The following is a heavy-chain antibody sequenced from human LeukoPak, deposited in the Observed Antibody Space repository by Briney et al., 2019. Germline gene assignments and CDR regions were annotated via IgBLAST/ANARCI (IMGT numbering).Heavy chain of an antibody. V-gene: IGHV3-7*01. CDR1: GFTFSSYW. D-gene: IGHD3-9*01. CDR2: IKQDGSEK. J-gene: IGHJ4*02. CDR3: ARELRYFDWGTFDY. Sequence: GGSLRLSCAASGFTFSSYWMSWVRQAPGKGLEWVANIKQDGSEKYYADSVKGRFTVSRDNAKNSLYLQMNSLRAEDTAVYYCARELRYFDWGTFDYWGQGTLVTVSS.